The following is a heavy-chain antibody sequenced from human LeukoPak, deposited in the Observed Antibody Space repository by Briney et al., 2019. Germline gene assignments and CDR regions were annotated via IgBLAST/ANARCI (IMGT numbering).Heavy chain of an antibody. CDR1: GFTFSYAW. J-gene: IGHJ4*02. Sequence: GSLRLSCAASGFTFSYAWMSWFRQAPGKGLEWVGRIKSKTDGGTTDYAAPVKGRFTISRDDSKNTLFLQMNSLKTEDTAVYCCTTRVARGPTRGDYWGQGTLVTVSS. D-gene: IGHD5-12*01. V-gene: IGHV3-15*01. CDR2: IKSKTDGGTT. CDR3: TTRVARGPTRGDY.